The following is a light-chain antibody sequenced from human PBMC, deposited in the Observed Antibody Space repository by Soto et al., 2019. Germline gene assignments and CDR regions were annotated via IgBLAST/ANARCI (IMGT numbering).Light chain of an antibody. CDR3: QQYNHSSFT. Sequence: DVQMTQSPSTLSASVGDRVTITCRASQNISKWLAWYQQKPGRAPNLLIYDASSLQTGVPSRFSGSGSGTEFTLIINSLQSDDFANYHCQQYNHSSFTFGPGTKVDLK. J-gene: IGKJ3*01. V-gene: IGKV1-5*01. CDR1: QNISKW. CDR2: DAS.